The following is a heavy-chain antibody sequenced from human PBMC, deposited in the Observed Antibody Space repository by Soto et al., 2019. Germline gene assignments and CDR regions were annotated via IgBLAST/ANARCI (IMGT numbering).Heavy chain of an antibody. J-gene: IGHJ4*02. D-gene: IGHD6-19*01. V-gene: IGHV3-48*02. Sequence: PGGSLRLSCAASGFTFTRYSMNWVRQAPGRGLEWVSYISSRSSTIYHADSVKGRFTISRDNAKNSLYLQMDSLRDEDTAVYFCARAIAVGNTSLDYWGLGTRVTVSS. CDR3: ARAIAVGNTSLDY. CDR2: ISSRSSTI. CDR1: GFTFTRYS.